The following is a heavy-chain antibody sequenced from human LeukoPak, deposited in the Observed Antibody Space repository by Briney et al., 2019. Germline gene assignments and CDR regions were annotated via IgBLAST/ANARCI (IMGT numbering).Heavy chain of an antibody. D-gene: IGHD2-15*01. V-gene: IGHV3-11*01. CDR2: ISRSGSTK. CDR3: ARVATPPSGYYYYYMDV. CDR1: GFTFSDYN. Sequence: PGGSLRLSCAASGFTFSDYNMRWIRQAPGKGLEWVSSISRSGSTKYYADSVKGRFTISRDNAKNSLFLQMNSLRAEDTAVYYCARVATPPSGYYYYYMDVWGKGTTVTVSS. J-gene: IGHJ6*03.